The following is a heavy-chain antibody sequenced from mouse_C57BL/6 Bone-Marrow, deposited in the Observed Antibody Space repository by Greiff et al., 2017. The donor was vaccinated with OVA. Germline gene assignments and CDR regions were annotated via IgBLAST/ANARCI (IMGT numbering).Heavy chain of an antibody. D-gene: IGHD2-4*01. Sequence: VKLQESGAELARPGASVKLSCKASGYTFTSYGISWVKQRTGQGLEWIGEIYPRSGNTYYNEKFKGKATLTADKSSSTAYMELRSLTSEDSAVYFYARGAYDYDGYWGQGTTLTVSS. CDR1: GYTFTSYG. J-gene: IGHJ2*01. CDR3: ARGAYDYDGY. CDR2: IYPRSGNT. V-gene: IGHV1-81*01.